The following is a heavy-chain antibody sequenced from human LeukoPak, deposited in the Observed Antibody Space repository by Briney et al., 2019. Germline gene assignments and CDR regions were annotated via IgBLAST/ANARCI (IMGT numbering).Heavy chain of an antibody. CDR1: GYTFTGYY. Sequence: ASVKVSCKASGYTFTGYYMHWVRQAPGQGLEWMGWINGYNGNTNYGQKVQGRVTMTTDTSTSTAYMELRSLRYDDTAIYYCTRELRYYDSSGPYYTWDYWGQGTLVTVSS. CDR3: TRELRYYDSSGPYYTWDY. J-gene: IGHJ4*02. D-gene: IGHD3-22*01. V-gene: IGHV1-18*04. CDR2: INGYNGNT.